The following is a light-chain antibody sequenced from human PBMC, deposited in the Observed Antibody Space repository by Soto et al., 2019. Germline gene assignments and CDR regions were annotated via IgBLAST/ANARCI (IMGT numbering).Light chain of an antibody. Sequence: QSALTQPRSVSGSPGQSVTISCTGTSNDVGGYNYVSWYQQFPGKAPKLMIYDVNKRPSGVPDRFSGSKSGNTASPTISGLQADDEVDYYCCSYAGSYTWVFGGGTKVTVL. CDR1: SNDVGGYNY. V-gene: IGLV2-11*01. J-gene: IGLJ3*02. CDR3: CSYAGSYTWV. CDR2: DVN.